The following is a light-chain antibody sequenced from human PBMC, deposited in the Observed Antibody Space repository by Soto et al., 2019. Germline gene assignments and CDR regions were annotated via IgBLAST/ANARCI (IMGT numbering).Light chain of an antibody. CDR2: DVS. J-gene: IGLJ2*01. Sequence: QSALTQPASVSGSPGQSITISCTGTSSDVGGYNYVSWYQQHPGKAPKLMIYDVSNRPSGVSNRFSGSKSCNTASLTISGLQAEAAADYYCRAYTSSSTLRLSGGGPKLTVL. V-gene: IGLV2-14*01. CDR3: RAYTSSSTLRL. CDR1: SSDVGGYNY.